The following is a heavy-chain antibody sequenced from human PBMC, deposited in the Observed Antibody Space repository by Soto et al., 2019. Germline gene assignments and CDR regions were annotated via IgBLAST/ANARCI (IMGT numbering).Heavy chain of an antibody. V-gene: IGHV3-7*03. J-gene: IGHJ5*02. D-gene: IGHD3-16*01. Sequence: GGSLRLSCAASGFSFSSYWMTWVRQAPGKGLEWVANIKPDGREKYYVASVKGRFTISRDNGKNLLYLQMDSLTPDDTAVYYCAGDGVRNGAYNGWLDPWGQGTLVTVSS. CDR2: IKPDGREK. CDR1: GFSFSSYW. CDR3: AGDGVRNGAYNGWLDP.